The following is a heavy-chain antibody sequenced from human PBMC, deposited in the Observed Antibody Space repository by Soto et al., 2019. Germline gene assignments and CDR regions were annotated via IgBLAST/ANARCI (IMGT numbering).Heavy chain of an antibody. Sequence: SVKVSCKASGGTFSSYAISWVRQAPGQGLEWMGGIIPIFGTANYAQKFQGRVTITADEPTSTAYMELSSLRSEDTAVYYCGRCGYSYGFRWFDPWGQGTLVTVSS. D-gene: IGHD5-18*01. V-gene: IGHV1-69*13. CDR2: IIPIFGTA. CDR1: GGTFSSYA. J-gene: IGHJ5*02. CDR3: GRCGYSYGFRWFDP.